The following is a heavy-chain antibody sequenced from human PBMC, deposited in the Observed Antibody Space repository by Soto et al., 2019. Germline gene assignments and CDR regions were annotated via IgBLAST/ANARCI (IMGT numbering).Heavy chain of an antibody. Sequence: GASVKVSCKASGYTFTSYYMHWVRQAPGKGLDWMGGFDPEDGETIYAQKFQGRVTMTEDTSTDTAYMELSSLRSEDTAVYYCATDLYYDFWSGYYAWGQGTLVTVSS. V-gene: IGHV1-24*01. CDR2: FDPEDGET. CDR3: ATDLYYDFWSGYYA. CDR1: GYTFTSYY. D-gene: IGHD3-3*01. J-gene: IGHJ5*02.